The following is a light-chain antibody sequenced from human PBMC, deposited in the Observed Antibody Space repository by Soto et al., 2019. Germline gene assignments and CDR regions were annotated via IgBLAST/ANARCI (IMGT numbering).Light chain of an antibody. V-gene: IGLV2-23*01. CDR1: SSDVGAYNL. CDR2: EGT. CDR3: CSYAGSRTFV. J-gene: IGLJ3*02. Sequence: QSVLTQPASVSGSPGQSITVSCTGTSSDVGAYNLVSWSQQHPGKAPRLIIYEGTKRPSGISHRFSGSKSDNTASLTISGLRAEDEAHYHCCSYAGSRTFVFGGGTK.